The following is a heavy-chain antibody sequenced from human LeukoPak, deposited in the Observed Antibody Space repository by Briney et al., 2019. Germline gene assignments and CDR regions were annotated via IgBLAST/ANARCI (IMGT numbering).Heavy chain of an antibody. D-gene: IGHD6-19*01. CDR3: ATTLGSGWKFDY. Sequence: PGGSLRLSCAASGFTFSSYGMHWVRQVPGKGLEWVAFIRYDGSNKYYADSVKGRFTISRDNSKNTLYLQMNSLRAEDTAMYYCATTLGSGWKFDYWGQGTLVTVSS. V-gene: IGHV3-30*02. CDR2: IRYDGSNK. CDR1: GFTFSSYG. J-gene: IGHJ4*02.